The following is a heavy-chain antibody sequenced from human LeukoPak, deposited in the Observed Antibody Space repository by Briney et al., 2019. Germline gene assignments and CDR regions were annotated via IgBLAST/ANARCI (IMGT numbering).Heavy chain of an antibody. CDR3: ARGGYSGYAYDVPLDY. CDR1: GFTFSNYW. J-gene: IGHJ4*02. V-gene: IGHV3-7*01. D-gene: IGHD5-12*01. CDR2: IKEDGTET. Sequence: GGSLRLSCAASGFTFSNYWMSWVRQAPGKGLEWVAHIKEDGTETYYVDSVKGRFTLSRDNAKNSLYVQMNSLRVDDTAVYYCARGGYSGYAYDVPLDYWGQGTLVTVSS.